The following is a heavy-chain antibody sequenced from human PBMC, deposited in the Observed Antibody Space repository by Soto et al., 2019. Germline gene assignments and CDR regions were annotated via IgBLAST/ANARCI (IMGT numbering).Heavy chain of an antibody. CDR2: ISYDGSNE. J-gene: IGHJ4*02. Sequence: QVQLVESGGGVVQPGKSLTLSCVASGFTFTSYSLHWVRQAPGKGLEWVAVISYDGSNEYFADSVKGRFTISRDNSKNTLYLQMNSLRVEDTAVYYCARVFLVATASYCDSWGQGTLVIVSS. D-gene: IGHD5-12*01. CDR3: ARVFLVATASYCDS. CDR1: GFTFTSYS. V-gene: IGHV3-30-3*01.